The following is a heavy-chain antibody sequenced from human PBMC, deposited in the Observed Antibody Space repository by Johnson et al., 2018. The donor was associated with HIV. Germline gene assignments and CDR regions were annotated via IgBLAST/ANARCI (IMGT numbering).Heavy chain of an antibody. J-gene: IGHJ3*02. CDR1: GFTFSSYG. Sequence: QVQLMESGGGVVQPGGSLRLSCAASGFTFSSYGIHWVRQAPGKGLEWVAFTRYDGSNKHYVDSVKGRFTISRDNSKNTLYLQMIGLRAEDTAMYFCARQTLRAFDIWGQGTMVTVSS. CDR3: ARQTLRAFDI. V-gene: IGHV3-30*02. CDR2: TRYDGSNK. D-gene: IGHD3-10*01.